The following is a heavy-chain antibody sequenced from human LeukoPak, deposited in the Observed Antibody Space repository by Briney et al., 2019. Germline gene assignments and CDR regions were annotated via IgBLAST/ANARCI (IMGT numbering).Heavy chain of an antibody. D-gene: IGHD1-1*01. Sequence: GGSLRLSCAASGFTVSSNYMSWVRQAPSKGLEWVAAASFHGSNTYYADSMKGRFTISRDNSKNTVYLQMNSLRTEDTAVYYCARERSWNGPLDYWGQGTLVTVSS. CDR3: ARERSWNGPLDY. V-gene: IGHV3-30*03. CDR2: ASFHGSNT. J-gene: IGHJ4*02. CDR1: GFTVSSNY.